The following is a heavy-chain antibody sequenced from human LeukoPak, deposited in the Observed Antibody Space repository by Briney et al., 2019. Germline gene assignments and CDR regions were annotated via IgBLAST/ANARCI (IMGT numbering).Heavy chain of an antibody. D-gene: IGHD3-16*01. V-gene: IGHV4-31*03. Sequence: SQTLSLTCTVSGGSISSGGYYWSWIRQPPGKGLEWIGYIYYSGSTYYNPSLKSRVTISVDTSKNQFSLKLSSVTAADTAVYYCARGGGIPWGDGYYYYGMDVWGQGTTVTVSS. CDR2: IYYSGST. CDR1: GGSISSGGYY. J-gene: IGHJ6*02. CDR3: ARGGGIPWGDGYYYYGMDV.